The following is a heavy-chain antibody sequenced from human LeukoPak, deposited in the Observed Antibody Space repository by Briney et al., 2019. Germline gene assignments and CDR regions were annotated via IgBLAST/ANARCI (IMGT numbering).Heavy chain of an antibody. CDR3: ARRASRMGEDEN. D-gene: IGHD3-16*01. Sequence: YPSETLSLTCTVSGGSISSGGYYWSWIRQHPGKGLEWIGYIYYSGSTNYNPSLKSRVTISVDTSKNQFSLKLSSVTAADTAVYYCARRASRMGEDENWGQGTLVTVSS. CDR1: GGSISSGGYY. CDR2: IYYSGST. V-gene: IGHV4-61*08. J-gene: IGHJ4*02.